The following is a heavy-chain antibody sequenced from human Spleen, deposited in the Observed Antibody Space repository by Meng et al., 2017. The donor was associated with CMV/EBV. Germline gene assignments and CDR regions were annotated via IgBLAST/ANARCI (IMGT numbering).Heavy chain of an antibody. CDR2: SIPILGTI. V-gene: IGHV1-69*11. CDR1: GGNFSSYA. Sequence: KDAGGNFSSYAINWVRQAPGHGLEGMGRSIPILGTIRYAQKFQGRVTISTDESTNTAYMELSSLRSEDTAMYYCARASYRASWYYFDFWGQGTLVTVSS. J-gene: IGHJ4*02. CDR3: ARASYRASWYYFDF. D-gene: IGHD3-16*02.